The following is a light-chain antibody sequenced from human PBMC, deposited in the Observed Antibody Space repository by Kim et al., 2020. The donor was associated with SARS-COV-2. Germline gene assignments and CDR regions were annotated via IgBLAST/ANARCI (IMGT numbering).Light chain of an antibody. CDR1: QGISNS. CDR3: QQSYGFPWT. Sequence: SASVGDTVTITCRASQGISNSLAWYQHKPGKAPRLLVYGASRLQSGVPSRFSGGGSGTDYTLTISSLQPEDLGTFYCQQSYGFPWTFGQGTKVEI. V-gene: IGKV1-NL1*01. J-gene: IGKJ1*01. CDR2: GAS.